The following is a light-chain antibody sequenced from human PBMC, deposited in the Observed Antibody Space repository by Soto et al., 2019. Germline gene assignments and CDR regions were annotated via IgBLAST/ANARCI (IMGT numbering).Light chain of an antibody. CDR2: WAS. V-gene: IGKV4-1*01. J-gene: IGKJ3*01. CDR1: QSVLYNSNNKNF. CDR3: QQYYDTPLFT. Sequence: DIVMTQSPDSLAVSLGERATINCKSSQSVLYNSNNKNFLAWYQQKPGQPPKLLIYWASTRESGVPDRFSGSGSGTDFTLPIRSLQAEDVAVYYCQQYYDTPLFTFGPGTRVD.